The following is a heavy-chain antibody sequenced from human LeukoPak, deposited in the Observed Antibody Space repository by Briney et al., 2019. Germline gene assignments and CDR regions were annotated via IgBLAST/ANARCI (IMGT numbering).Heavy chain of an antibody. D-gene: IGHD3-10*01. Sequence: PGGSLRLSCAASGFTFSSYAMGWVRQAPGKGLEWVSAINGSGVSTYYADSVKGRFIISRDNSKNTLYLQMNSLRAEDTALYYCAKVGGSGNYLHFFDYWGQGTLVTVSS. CDR1: GFTFSSYA. V-gene: IGHV3-23*01. CDR3: AKVGGSGNYLHFFDY. J-gene: IGHJ4*02. CDR2: INGSGVST.